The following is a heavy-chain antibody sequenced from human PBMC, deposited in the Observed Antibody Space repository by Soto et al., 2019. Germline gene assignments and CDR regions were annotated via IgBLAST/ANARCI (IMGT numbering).Heavy chain of an antibody. CDR1: AYAFNTYA. CDR2: IFPYTGDT. CDR3: ARDHRGYCSSTKCYGIDP. D-gene: IGHD2-2*01. Sequence: QAQLVQSGAEVKTPGASVKVSCKTSAYAFNTYAINWVRQAPGQGIEWLGSIFPYTGDTHYSQNLQARVTMTADTSTSTSYMEMTNLTSDDTAVYFCARDHRGYCSSTKCYGIDPWGQGTLVTVSS. V-gene: IGHV1-18*04. J-gene: IGHJ5*02.